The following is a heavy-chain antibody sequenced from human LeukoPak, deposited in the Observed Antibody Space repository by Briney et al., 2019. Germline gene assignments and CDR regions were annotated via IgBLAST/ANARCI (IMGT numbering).Heavy chain of an antibody. CDR1: GFTFSRYA. D-gene: IGHD2-2*01. J-gene: IGHJ4*02. Sequence: GGSLRLSCAASGFTFSRYAVSWVRQAPGKGLEWVSAISGSGGSTYYADSVKGRFTISRDNSKNTLYLQMNSLRAEDTAVYYCAKPRTEIRTAFDYWGQGTLVTVSS. CDR3: AKPRTEIRTAFDY. V-gene: IGHV3-23*01. CDR2: ISGSGGST.